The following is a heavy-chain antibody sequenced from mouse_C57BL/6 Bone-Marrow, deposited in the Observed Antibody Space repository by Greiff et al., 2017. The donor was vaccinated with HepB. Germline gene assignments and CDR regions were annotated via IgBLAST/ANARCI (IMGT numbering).Heavy chain of an antibody. CDR2: ISNGGGST. CDR3: ARLHYYGSSHWYFDV. D-gene: IGHD1-1*01. CDR1: GFTLSDYY. Sequence: EVMLVESGGGLVQPGGSLKLSCAASGFTLSDYYMYWVRQTPEKRLEWVAYISNGGGSTYYPDTVKGRFTISRDNAKNTLYLQMSRLKSEDTAMYYCARLHYYGSSHWYFDVWGTGTTVTVSS. V-gene: IGHV5-12*01. J-gene: IGHJ1*03.